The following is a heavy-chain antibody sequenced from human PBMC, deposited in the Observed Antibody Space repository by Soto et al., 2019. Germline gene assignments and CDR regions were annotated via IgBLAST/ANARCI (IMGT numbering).Heavy chain of an antibody. Sequence: GGSLRLSCAASGFTFSSYSMNWVRQAPGKGLEWVSSISSSSSYIYYADSVKGRFTISRDNAKNSLYLQMNSLRAEDTAVYYCAEVGRRNLKTGYFGMDVWGQGNTVTVSS. J-gene: IGHJ6*02. V-gene: IGHV3-21*01. D-gene: IGHD3-22*01. CDR3: AEVGRRNLKTGYFGMDV. CDR1: GFTFSSYS. CDR2: ISSSSSYI.